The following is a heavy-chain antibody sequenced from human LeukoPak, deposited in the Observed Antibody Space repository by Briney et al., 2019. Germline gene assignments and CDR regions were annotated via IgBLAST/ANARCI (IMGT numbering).Heavy chain of an antibody. CDR2: INPNSGGT. CDR3: AGANWNDPNWFDP. J-gene: IGHJ5*02. D-gene: IGHD1-20*01. V-gene: IGHV1-2*02. Sequence: GWINPNSGGTNYAQKFQGRVTMTRDTSISTAYMELSRLRSDDTAVYYCAGANWNDPNWFDPWGQGTLVTVSS.